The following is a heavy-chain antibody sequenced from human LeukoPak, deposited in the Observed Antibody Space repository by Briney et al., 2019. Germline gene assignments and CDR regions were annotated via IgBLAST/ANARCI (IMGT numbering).Heavy chain of an antibody. CDR1: GFTFSNFG. J-gene: IGHJ4*02. D-gene: IGHD3-22*01. V-gene: IGHV3-30*02. Sequence: GGSLRLSCAASGFTFSNFGVHWVRQAPGKGLDWVAFIWPDESNKFYADSVKGRFTISRDNSKNTLYLQLNSLRPEDTAVYYCAKSMNRGYYLDFDYWGQGTLLTVSS. CDR2: IWPDESNK. CDR3: AKSMNRGYYLDFDY.